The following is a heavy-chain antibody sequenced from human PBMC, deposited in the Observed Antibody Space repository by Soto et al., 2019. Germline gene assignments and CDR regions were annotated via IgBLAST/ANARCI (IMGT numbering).Heavy chain of an antibody. CDR3: ARDGCSSTSCDMGWFDP. CDR1: GYTFTSHG. V-gene: IGHV1-18*04. J-gene: IGHJ5*02. D-gene: IGHD2-2*02. CDR2: ISAYNGNT. Sequence: ASVKVSCKASGYTFTSHGISWVRQAPGQGLEWMGWISAYNGNTNYAQKLQGRVTMTTDTSTSTAYMELRSLRSDDTDVYYCARDGCSSTSCDMGWFDPWGQGTLVTVSS.